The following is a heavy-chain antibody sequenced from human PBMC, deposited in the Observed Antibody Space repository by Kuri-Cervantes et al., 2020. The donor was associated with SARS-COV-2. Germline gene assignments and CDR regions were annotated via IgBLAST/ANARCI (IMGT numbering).Heavy chain of an antibody. V-gene: IGHV3-23*01. J-gene: IGHJ6*02. CDR3: AGGFAVVRSMDV. CDR1: GFTFSSYA. D-gene: IGHD3-10*01. CDR2: ISGSGGST. Sequence: LSLTCAASGFTFSSYAMSWVRQASGKGLEWVSAISGSGGSTYYADSVKGRFTISRDNSKNTLYLQMNSLRAEDTAVYYCAGGFAVVRSMDVWGQGTTVTVSS.